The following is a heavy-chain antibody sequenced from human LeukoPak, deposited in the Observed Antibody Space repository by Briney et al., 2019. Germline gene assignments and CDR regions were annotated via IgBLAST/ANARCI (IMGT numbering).Heavy chain of an antibody. D-gene: IGHD6-13*01. Sequence: PGGSLRLSCAASGFTFSSYSMNWVRQAPGKGLEWVSSISSSISYIYYTDSVKGRFTISRDNAKNSLYLQMNSLRAEDTAVYYCARDSGGYSSSWYEVGSDYWGQGTLVTVSS. V-gene: IGHV3-21*03. J-gene: IGHJ4*02. CDR1: GFTFSSYS. CDR3: ARDSGGYSSSWYEVGSDY. CDR2: ISSSISYI.